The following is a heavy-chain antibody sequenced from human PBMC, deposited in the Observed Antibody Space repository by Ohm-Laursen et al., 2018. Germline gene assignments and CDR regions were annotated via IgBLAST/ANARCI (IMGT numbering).Heavy chain of an antibody. Sequence: SETLSLTCTVSGGSLSSFYWSWIRQFQGRRLEWIGYLGYQGNIQFNPSFESRATISADTSKNQFSLKLSSVTAADTAVYYCASTELALNHDAFDIWGQGTMVTVSS. J-gene: IGHJ3*02. D-gene: IGHD1-1*01. CDR2: LGYQGNI. V-gene: IGHV4-59*01. CDR1: GGSLSSFY. CDR3: ASTELALNHDAFDI.